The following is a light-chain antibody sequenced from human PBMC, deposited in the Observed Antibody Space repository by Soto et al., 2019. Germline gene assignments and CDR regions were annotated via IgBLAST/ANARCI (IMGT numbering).Light chain of an antibody. CDR2: GTT. V-gene: IGKV3D-15*01. CDR1: QSVGIN. Sequence: EILMKQSPDALCVSPGHRATISCRASQSVGINLAWYQQKAGLAPRLLFFGTTNRATGVPDRFSSSGSGTEFTLTITSLQSEDSAIYYCQQYNDWRPCTVGQGTKVDIK. CDR3: QQYNDWRPCT. J-gene: IGKJ2*02.